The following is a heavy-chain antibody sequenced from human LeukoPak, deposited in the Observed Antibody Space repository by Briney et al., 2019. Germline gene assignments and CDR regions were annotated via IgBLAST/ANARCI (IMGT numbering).Heavy chain of an antibody. J-gene: IGHJ4*02. D-gene: IGHD3-16*01. Sequence: KPGGSLRLSCAASGFTFSNVWMSWVRQAPGKGLEWVGRIKSKADGGTTDYAAPVKGRFTISRDDSKNTLYLQMNSLETEDTAVYYCTTVANGGDFDYWGQGTLVTVSS. CDR1: GFTFSNVW. CDR3: TTVANGGDFDY. V-gene: IGHV3-15*01. CDR2: IKSKADGGTT.